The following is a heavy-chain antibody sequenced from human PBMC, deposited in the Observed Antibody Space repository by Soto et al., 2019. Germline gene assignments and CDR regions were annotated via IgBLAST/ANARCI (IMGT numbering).Heavy chain of an antibody. J-gene: IGHJ4*02. D-gene: IGHD3-10*01. CDR2: IWYDGSNK. CDR1: GFTFSSYG. V-gene: IGHV3-33*01. CDR3: ARDGMRFGELLDISY. Sequence: QVQLVESGGGVVQPGRSLRLSCAASGFTFSSYGMHWVRQAPGKGLELVAVIWYDGSNKYYADSLKGRFTISRENSQKTLYLQMNSLRAEDTAVYYCARDGMRFGELLDISYGGQGTLVTVSS.